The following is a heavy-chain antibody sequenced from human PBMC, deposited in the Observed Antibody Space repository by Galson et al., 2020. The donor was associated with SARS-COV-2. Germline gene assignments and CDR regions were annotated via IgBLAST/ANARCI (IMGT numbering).Heavy chain of an antibody. V-gene: IGHV4-30-4*08. CDR1: GGSIRSGDYY. CDR2: TYYNGVT. Sequence: SQTLSLTCTVSGGSIRSGDYYWSWISQPPGKGLVWMRDTYYNGVTYYTPSLQSRLSISVDTSKNRFSLELSSVTAADTAVYYCARDEGCYFDYWGHGTLVTVSS. J-gene: IGHJ4*01. CDR3: ARDEGCYFDY.